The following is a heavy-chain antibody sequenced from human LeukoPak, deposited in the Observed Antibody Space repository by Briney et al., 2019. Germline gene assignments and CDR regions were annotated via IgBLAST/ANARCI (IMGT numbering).Heavy chain of an antibody. D-gene: IGHD2-2*01. V-gene: IGHV4-61*02. CDR2: IYTSGST. CDR3: ARGNVVVPAAIPVD. Sequence: SETLSLTCTVSGGSISSGSYYWSWIRQPAGKGLEWIGRIYTSGSTNYNPSLKSRVTISVDTSKNQFSLKLSSVTAADTAVYYCARGNVVVPAAIPVDWGQGTLVTVSS. CDR1: GGSISSGSYY. J-gene: IGHJ4*02.